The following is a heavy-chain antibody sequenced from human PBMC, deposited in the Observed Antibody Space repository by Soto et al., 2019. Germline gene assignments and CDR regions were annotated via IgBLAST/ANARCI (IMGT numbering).Heavy chain of an antibody. CDR3: AREKKHQSLGGRFGMDV. Sequence: GGSLRLSCAVSGFIFSDFSMNWVRQAPGKWLEWVASIGSSGGYIFYADSVKGRFTISRDNAKKSLDLQINSLRAEDTAVYYCAREKKHQSLGGRFGMDVWGQGTTVTVSS. J-gene: IGHJ6*02. D-gene: IGHD2-2*01. V-gene: IGHV3-21*01. CDR1: GFIFSDFS. CDR2: IGSSGGYI.